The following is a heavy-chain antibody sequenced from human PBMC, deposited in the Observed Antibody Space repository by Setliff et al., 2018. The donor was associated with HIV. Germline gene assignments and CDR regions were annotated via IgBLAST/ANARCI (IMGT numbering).Heavy chain of an antibody. CDR2: INTITGKP. J-gene: IGHJ6*03. CDR3: ARDPRDSSEWLDYYYYYYMDV. D-gene: IGHD3-3*01. Sequence: ASVKVSCKASGYTFTTYPMNWVRQAPGQGLEWLGWINTITGKPTYAQGFTGRFVFSLDASDSTAYLQISSLKAEDTAVYYCARDPRDSSEWLDYYYYYYMDVWGKGTTVTVSS. V-gene: IGHV7-4-1*02. CDR1: GYTFTTYP.